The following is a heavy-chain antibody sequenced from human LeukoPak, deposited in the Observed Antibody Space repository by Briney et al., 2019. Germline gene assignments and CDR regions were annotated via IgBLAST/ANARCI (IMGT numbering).Heavy chain of an antibody. Sequence: SETLSLTCAVYGGSFSGYYWSWIRQPPGKGLEWIGEINHSGSTNYNPSLKSRVTISVDKSKNQFSLKLSSVTAADTAVYYCARGVYSSSWPNWFDPWGQGTLVTVSS. CDR1: GGSFSGYY. D-gene: IGHD6-13*01. CDR3: ARGVYSSSWPNWFDP. CDR2: INHSGST. V-gene: IGHV4-34*01. J-gene: IGHJ5*02.